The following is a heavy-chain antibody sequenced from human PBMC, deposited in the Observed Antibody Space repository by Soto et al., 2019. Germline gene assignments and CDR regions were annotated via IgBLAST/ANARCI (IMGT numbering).Heavy chain of an antibody. J-gene: IGHJ4*02. CDR1: GGTFSSYA. V-gene: IGHV1-69*12. D-gene: IGHD3-10*01. Sequence: QVQLVQSGAEVKKPGSSVKVSCKASGGTFSSYAISWVRQAHGQGLEWMGGIIPIFGTANYAQKFQGRVTITADESTSTAYMELSSLRSEDTAVYYCARSSKSYYYGSGSYSPFDAKDYWGQGTLVTVSS. CDR3: ARSSKSYYYGSGSYSPFDAKDY. CDR2: IIPIFGTA.